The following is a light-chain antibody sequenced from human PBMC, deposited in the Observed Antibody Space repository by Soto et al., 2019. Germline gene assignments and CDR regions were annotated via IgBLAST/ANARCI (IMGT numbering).Light chain of an antibody. CDR3: HQFGSSPLVT. Sequence: EIVLTQSPGTLSLSPGERATLSCRASQTISSSFLAWYQQKPGQAPRLLIYRASRRAPGIPDRFSGSGSWTDFTLTISRLEPEDFAVYYCHQFGSSPLVTFGPGTKGEIK. J-gene: IGKJ3*01. CDR2: RAS. CDR1: QTISSSF. V-gene: IGKV3-20*01.